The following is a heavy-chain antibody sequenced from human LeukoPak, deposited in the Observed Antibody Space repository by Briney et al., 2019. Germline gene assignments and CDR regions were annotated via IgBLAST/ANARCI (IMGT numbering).Heavy chain of an antibody. Sequence: SGGSLRVSCAASGITFGNNWMHWVRQGPGKGLVWISRINSDGGVAIYADSVKGRFTVSRDNAKNTLYLQMNSLRAEDTAVYYCARDVPHNWFDTWGQGTLVTVSS. V-gene: IGHV3-74*01. J-gene: IGHJ5*02. CDR2: INSDGGVA. CDR1: GITFGNNW. CDR3: ARDVPHNWFDT.